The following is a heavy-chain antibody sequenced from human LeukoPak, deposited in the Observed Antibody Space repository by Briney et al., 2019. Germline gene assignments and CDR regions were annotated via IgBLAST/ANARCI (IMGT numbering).Heavy chain of an antibody. J-gene: IGHJ4*02. Sequence: SETLSLTCTVSGGSISGGGYYWSWIRQHPGKGLEWIGYIYYSGSTYYNPSLKSRVTISVDTSKNQFSLKLSTVTAADTAVYYCASTLWFGELFSDYWGQGALVTVSS. V-gene: IGHV4-31*03. CDR2: IYYSGST. CDR3: ASTLWFGELFSDY. D-gene: IGHD3-10*01. CDR1: GGSISGGGYY.